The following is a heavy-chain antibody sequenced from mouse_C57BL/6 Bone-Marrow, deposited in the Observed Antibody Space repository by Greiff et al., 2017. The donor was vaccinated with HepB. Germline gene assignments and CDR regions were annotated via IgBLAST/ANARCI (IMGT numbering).Heavy chain of an antibody. D-gene: IGHD2-4*01. J-gene: IGHJ1*03. CDR1: GFTFSSYA. CDR3: ARGYYDCYFDV. Sequence: EVQRVESGGGLVKPGGSLKLSCAASGFTFSSYAMSWVRQTPEKRLEWVATISDGGSYTYYPDNVKGRFTISRDNAKNNLYLQMSHLKSEDTAMYYCARGYYDCYFDVWGTGTTVTVSS. CDR2: ISDGGSYT. V-gene: IGHV5-4*01.